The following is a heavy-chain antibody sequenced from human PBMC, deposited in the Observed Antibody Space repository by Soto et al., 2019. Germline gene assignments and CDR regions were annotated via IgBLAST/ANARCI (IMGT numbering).Heavy chain of an antibody. CDR3: TRXFDFSRYYESSGSFFDF. CDR1: GFTFNVYP. D-gene: IGHD3-22*01. CDR2: ISCDSIET. Sequence: GSLRLSCVVSGFTFNVYPLHWVRQAPGKGLDWVALISCDSIETYYADSVKGRFTISRDPSNNTLYLQMNSLRSEDTAVYYCTRXFDFSRYYESSGSFFDFWGPGTLVTVSS. J-gene: IGHJ4*02. V-gene: IGHV3-30-3*01.